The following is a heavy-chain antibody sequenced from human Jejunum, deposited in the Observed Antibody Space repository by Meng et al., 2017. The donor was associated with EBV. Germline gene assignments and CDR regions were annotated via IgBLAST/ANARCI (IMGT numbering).Heavy chain of an antibody. D-gene: IGHD3-10*01. CDR2: INHGGGA. CDR1: GGSFSDYD. Sequence: QRPQGAAGGWNPSHPLSPAVAVYGGSFSDYDRTWIRQPPGKGLEWIGEINHGGGAIYNPSLKSRVTISVDTSKNQFSLKLSSVTAADTAVYYCARLGGYASGTYYPIDPWGQGTLVTVSS. CDR3: ARLGGYASGTYYPIDP. V-gene: IGHV4-34*01. J-gene: IGHJ5*02.